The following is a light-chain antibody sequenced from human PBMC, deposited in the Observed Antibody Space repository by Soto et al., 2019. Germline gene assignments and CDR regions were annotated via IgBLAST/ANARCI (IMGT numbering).Light chain of an antibody. V-gene: IGKV1-39*01. CDR1: QSISTF. Sequence: DIQLTQSPSSLSAFVGDRVTITCRASQSISTFLNSYQQKPGKVPKLLVYGASSLRSGVASRFSGSGSGTDFILTISSLQPEDFANYCCQQTCSSPTFGQGTRVDLK. J-gene: IGKJ1*01. CDR3: QQTCSSPT. CDR2: GAS.